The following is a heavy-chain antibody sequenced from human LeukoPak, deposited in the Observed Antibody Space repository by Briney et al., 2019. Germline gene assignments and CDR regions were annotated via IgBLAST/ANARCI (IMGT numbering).Heavy chain of an antibody. CDR2: INPTGTTT. D-gene: IGHD4-17*01. V-gene: IGHV1-46*01. CDR3: ARVRGMTTVTRWFDP. CDR1: GYTFINNW. J-gene: IGHJ5*02. Sequence: EASVKVSCKASGYTFINNWMHWVRQAPGQGLEWVGLINPTGTTTLYAQKFQGRVTLTRDMSTSTDYMELRSLRSDDTAVYYCARVRGMTTVTRWFDPWGQGTLVTVSS.